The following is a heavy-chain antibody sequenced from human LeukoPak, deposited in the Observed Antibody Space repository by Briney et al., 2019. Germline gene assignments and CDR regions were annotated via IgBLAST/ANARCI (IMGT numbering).Heavy chain of an antibody. Sequence: GSLRLSCAASGFSFTSYWMNWVRQAPGKGLEWVSYISSSSSTIYYADSVKGRFTISRDNAKNSLYLQMNSLRAEDTAVYYCARSRYDVVYFDYWGQGTLVTASS. CDR3: ARSRYDVVYFDY. V-gene: IGHV3-48*01. D-gene: IGHD3-3*01. CDR2: ISSSSSTI. CDR1: GFSFTSYW. J-gene: IGHJ4*02.